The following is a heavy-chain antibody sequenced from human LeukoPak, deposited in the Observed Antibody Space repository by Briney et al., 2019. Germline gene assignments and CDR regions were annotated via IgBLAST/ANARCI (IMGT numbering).Heavy chain of an antibody. J-gene: IGHJ4*02. CDR1: GGSISSSSYY. D-gene: IGHD6-13*01. V-gene: IGHV4-39*01. Sequence: SETLSLTCTVSGGSISSSSYYWDWIRQPPGKGLEWIGSFYYSGSTHYNPSLKSRLTVSVDTSKNQFSLKLNSVTSADTAVYYCARRAATGSLSFDYWGQGTLLTVSS. CDR3: ARRAATGSLSFDY. CDR2: FYYSGST.